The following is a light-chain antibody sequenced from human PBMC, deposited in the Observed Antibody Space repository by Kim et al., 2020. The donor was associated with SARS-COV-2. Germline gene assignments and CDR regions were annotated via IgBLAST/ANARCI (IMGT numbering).Light chain of an antibody. V-gene: IGLV3-1*01. CDR3: QAWDSTTAWV. CDR1: KLAVKY. J-gene: IGLJ3*02. Sequence: SPGQTASITCSGDKLAVKYTFCYQQRPCQSPVLIICQHNKRPSGIPERFSGSNSGNTDSLSISGTQAMDEADYYCQAWDSTTAWVFGGGTQLTVL. CDR2: QHN.